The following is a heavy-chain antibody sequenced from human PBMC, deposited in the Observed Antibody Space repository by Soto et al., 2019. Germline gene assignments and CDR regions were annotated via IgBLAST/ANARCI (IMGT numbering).Heavy chain of an antibody. D-gene: IGHD6-13*01. CDR2: IYYSGST. CDR3: ARMSSSWYPYYYYGMDV. Sequence: PSEPLSLTCPVSGGSISSYYWSWIRQPPGKGLEWIGYIYYSGSTNYNPSLKSRVTISVDTSKNQFSLKLSSVTAADTAVYYCARMSSSWYPYYYYGMDVWGQGTTVTVSS. V-gene: IGHV4-59*01. J-gene: IGHJ6*02. CDR1: GGSISSYY.